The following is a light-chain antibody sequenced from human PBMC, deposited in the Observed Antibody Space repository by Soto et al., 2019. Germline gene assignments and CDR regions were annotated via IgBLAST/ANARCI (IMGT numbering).Light chain of an antibody. CDR1: SSNIGAGYD. Sequence: QSVLTQPPSVSGAPGQRVTISCTGSSSNIGAGYDVHWYKQLPGTAPKLLIYGNSNRPSGVADRFSGSKSGTSASLAITGLQAEDEGHYYCQSYDRGLTAYVFGTGTKVTVL. CDR2: GNS. CDR3: QSYDRGLTAYV. V-gene: IGLV1-40*01. J-gene: IGLJ1*01.